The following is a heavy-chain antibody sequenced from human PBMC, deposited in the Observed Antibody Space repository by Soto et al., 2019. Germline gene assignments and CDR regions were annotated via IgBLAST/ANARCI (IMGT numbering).Heavy chain of an antibody. D-gene: IGHD2-21*02. CDR3: ARAAYCGGDYYSHWYFDH. CDR1: GCTFSSYA. Sequence: QVQLVQSGAEVKKPGSSVKVSCKASGCTFSSYAISWVRQAPGQGLEWMGGIIPIFGTANYAQKFQGRVTITADETTSTAYMELSSLGSEDTDVAYCARAAYCGGDYYSHWYFDHWGRGNLFTFSS. V-gene: IGHV1-69*01. CDR2: IIPIFGTA. J-gene: IGHJ2*01.